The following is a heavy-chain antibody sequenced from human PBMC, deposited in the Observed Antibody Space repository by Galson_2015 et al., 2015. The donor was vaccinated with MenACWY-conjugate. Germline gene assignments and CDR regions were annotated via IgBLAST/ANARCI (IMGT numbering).Heavy chain of an antibody. D-gene: IGHD3-3*02. CDR1: GGSINSYY. CDR3: ARGVNLASMAGY. J-gene: IGHJ4*02. CDR2: MYYSGSA. V-gene: IGHV4-59*01. Sequence: TLSLTCTVSGGSINSYYWSWIRQPPRKGLEWIGYMYYSGSANYNPSLKSRVTISVDTSKNQFSLTMTSVTAADTAVYYCARGVNLASMAGYWGQGTLVTVSS.